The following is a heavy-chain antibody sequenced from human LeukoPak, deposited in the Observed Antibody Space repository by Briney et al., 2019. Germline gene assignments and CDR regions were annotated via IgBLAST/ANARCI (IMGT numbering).Heavy chain of an antibody. V-gene: IGHV3-15*01. CDR2: IKSKTDGGTT. J-gene: IGHJ4*02. Sequence: GGSLRLSCAASGFTFSYAWMNWVRQAPGKGLEWVGRIKSKTDGGTTDYAASVKGRFTISRDDSKNTLYLQMNSLKTEETAVYYCTTAYIAATKDFDYWGQGTLVSVSS. CDR1: GFTFSYAW. CDR3: TTAYIAATKDFDY. D-gene: IGHD5-12*01.